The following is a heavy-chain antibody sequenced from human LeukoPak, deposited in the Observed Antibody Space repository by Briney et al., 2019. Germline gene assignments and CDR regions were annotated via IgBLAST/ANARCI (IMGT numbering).Heavy chain of an antibody. J-gene: IGHJ4*02. CDR2: IKQDGSEK. D-gene: IGHD5-18*01. CDR3: ARVRYSYGPNFDY. CDR1: GFTFSSYW. V-gene: IGHV3-7*03. Sequence: GGSLRLSCAASGFTFSSYWMSWVRQAPGKGLEWVANIKQDGSEKYYVDSVKGRFTISRDNAKDSLYLQMNSLRAEDTAVYYCARVRYSYGPNFDYWGQGTLVTVSS.